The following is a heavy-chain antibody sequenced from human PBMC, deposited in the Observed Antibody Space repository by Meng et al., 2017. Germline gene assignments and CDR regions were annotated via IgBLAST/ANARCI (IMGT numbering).Heavy chain of an antibody. V-gene: IGHV3-33*01. CDR3: ARVVYSSGWSFDY. Sequence: QGLLVESGGGVVQPGRALRLSCAASGFTFSSYGMHWVRQAPGKGLEWVAVIWYDGSNKYYADSVKGRFTISRDNSKNTLYLQMNSLRAEDTAMYYCARVVYSSGWSFDYWGQGTLVTVSS. CDR2: IWYDGSNK. J-gene: IGHJ4*02. D-gene: IGHD6-19*01. CDR1: GFTFSSYG.